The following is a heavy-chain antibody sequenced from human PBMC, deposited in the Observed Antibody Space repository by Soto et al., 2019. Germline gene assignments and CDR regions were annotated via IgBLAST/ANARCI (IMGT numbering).Heavy chain of an antibody. CDR3: ARHKEVLVASLSYGLDV. V-gene: IGHV4-39*01. CDR1: NDSISSSRYY. J-gene: IGHJ6*02. CDR2: IYYTGDT. D-gene: IGHD2-2*01. Sequence: SETLSLTCSVSNDSISSSRYYWGWIRQPPGKGLEWIGSIYYTGDTYYNPSLKSRVTISVDTSKNQFSLKLTSVTAADTSVYFCARHKEVLVASLSYGLDVWGQGTTVTVSS.